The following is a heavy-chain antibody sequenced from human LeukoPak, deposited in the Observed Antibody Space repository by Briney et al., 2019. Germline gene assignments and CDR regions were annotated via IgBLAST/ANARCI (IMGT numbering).Heavy chain of an antibody. V-gene: IGHV1-69*06. D-gene: IGHD3-10*01. Sequence: GSSVKVSCKASGGTFSSYAISWVRQAPGQGLEWMGGIIPIFGTANYAQKFQGGVTITADKSTSTAYMELSSLRSEDTAVYYCARRSVGDYGSGSYFDYWGQGTLVTVSS. CDR1: GGTFSSYA. J-gene: IGHJ4*02. CDR3: ARRSVGDYGSGSYFDY. CDR2: IIPIFGTA.